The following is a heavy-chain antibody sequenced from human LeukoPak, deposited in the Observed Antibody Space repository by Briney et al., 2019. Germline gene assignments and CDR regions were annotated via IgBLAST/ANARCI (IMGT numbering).Heavy chain of an antibody. D-gene: IGHD2-8*02. CDR3: AKDQSASWSKTLFDY. CDR2: ISYAGTTI. V-gene: IGHV3-30*18. Sequence: GGSLRLSRATSGFTFSTYGMRWVRQAPGKGLEWVAVISYAGTTIYYGDSVKGRFTISRDNSKNTLYLQMNSLRVEDTAVYYCAKDQSASWSKTLFDYWGQGTLVTVSS. J-gene: IGHJ4*02. CDR1: GFTFSTYG.